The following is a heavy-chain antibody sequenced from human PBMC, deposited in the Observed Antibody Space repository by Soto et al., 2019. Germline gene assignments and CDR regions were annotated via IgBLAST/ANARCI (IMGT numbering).Heavy chain of an antibody. J-gene: IGHJ4*02. Sequence: QVQLVQSGAEVKKPGSSVKVSCKASGGTFSRYAIIWVRQAPGQGLEWMGGIIPLFGMVNYARKFQGRVTLTADKATSTGYVQLISLKYEDTAVYYCARGSVADYGDSGVLDSWGQGTLVTVSS. CDR3: ARGSVADYGDSGVLDS. CDR1: GGTFSRYA. D-gene: IGHD4-17*01. CDR2: IIPLFGMV. V-gene: IGHV1-69*14.